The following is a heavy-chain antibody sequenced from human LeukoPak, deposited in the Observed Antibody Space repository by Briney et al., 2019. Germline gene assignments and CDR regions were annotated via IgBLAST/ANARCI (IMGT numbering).Heavy chain of an antibody. V-gene: IGHV4-39*07. D-gene: IGHD4-17*01. CDR3: ARDEVRWEDDYGDYRGLSY. CDR2: LHYSVDT. CDR1: GGSITSTSHY. J-gene: IGHJ4*02. Sequence: PSETLSLTCTVSGGSITSTSHYWAWIRQPPGKGLEWIGSLHYSVDTYYNPSLKSRVIISVDTSKNQFSLKLSFVTAADTAVYYCARDEVRWEDDYGDYRGLSYWGQGTLVTVSS.